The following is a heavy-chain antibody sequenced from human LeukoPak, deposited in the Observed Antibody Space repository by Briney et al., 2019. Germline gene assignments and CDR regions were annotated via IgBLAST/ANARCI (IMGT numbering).Heavy chain of an antibody. D-gene: IGHD6-19*01. CDR1: GYTFTSYD. CDR2: MNPNSGNT. V-gene: IGHV1-8*01. CDR3: ARVDQVAGYFDY. Sequence: GASVKGSCKASGYTFTSYDINWVRQATGQGLEWMGWMNPNSGNTGYAQKFQGRVTMTRNTSISTAYMELSSLRSEDTAVYYCARVDQVAGYFDYWGQGTLVTVSS. J-gene: IGHJ4*02.